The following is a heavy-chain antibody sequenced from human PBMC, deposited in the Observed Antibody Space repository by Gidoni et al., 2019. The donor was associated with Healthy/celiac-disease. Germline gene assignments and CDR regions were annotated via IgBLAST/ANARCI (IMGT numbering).Heavy chain of an antibody. D-gene: IGHD3-10*01. CDR3: ARGPKAFGEVWFDP. CDR1: GFTFSSYS. J-gene: IGHJ5*02. Sequence: EVQLVESGGGLVQPGGSLRLSCAASGFTFSSYSMNWVRQAPGKGLEWVSYISSSSSTIYYADSVKGRFTISRDNAKNSLYLQMNSLRDEDTAVYYCARGPKAFGEVWFDPWGQGTLVTVSS. V-gene: IGHV3-48*02. CDR2: ISSSSSTI.